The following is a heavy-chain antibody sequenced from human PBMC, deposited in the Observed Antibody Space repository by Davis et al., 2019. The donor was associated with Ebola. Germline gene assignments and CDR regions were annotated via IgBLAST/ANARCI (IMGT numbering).Heavy chain of an antibody. D-gene: IGHD4-17*01. CDR3: ARDGRRATVTPRGFDP. J-gene: IGHJ5*02. CDR2: IYTSGST. Sequence: PSETLSLTCAVYGGSFSGYYWSWIRQPAGKGLEWIGHIYTSGSTNYNPSLKSRVTISVDTSKNQFSLKLSSVTAADTAVYYCARDGRRATVTPRGFDPWGQGTLVTVSS. V-gene: IGHV4-4*07. CDR1: GGSFSGYY.